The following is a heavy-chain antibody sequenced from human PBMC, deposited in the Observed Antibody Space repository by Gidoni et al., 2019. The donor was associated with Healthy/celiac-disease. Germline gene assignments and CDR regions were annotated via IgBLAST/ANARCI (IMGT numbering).Heavy chain of an antibody. D-gene: IGHD1-1*01. J-gene: IGHJ4*02. Sequence: QVQLVESGGGVVQPGRSLRLSCAASGFTFSSYGMHWVRQAPGKGLEWVAVISYDGSNKYYADSVKGRFTISRDNSKNTLYLQMNSLRAEDTAVYYCAKVKKVTGTFDYWGQGTLVTVSS. CDR1: GFTFSSYG. CDR3: AKVKKVTGTFDY. CDR2: ISYDGSNK. V-gene: IGHV3-30*18.